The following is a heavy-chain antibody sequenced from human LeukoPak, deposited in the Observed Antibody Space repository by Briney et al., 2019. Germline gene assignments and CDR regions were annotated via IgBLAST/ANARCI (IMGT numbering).Heavy chain of an antibody. Sequence: GGSLRLSCAASGFTVSSNYMSWVRQAPGKGLEWVSVIYSGGNTYYADSVKGRFTISRDNSKNTLYLQMNSLRVKDTAVYYCAAEIYYYAEGDYWGQGTLVTVAS. CDR2: IYSGGNT. CDR1: GFTVSSNY. CDR3: AAEIYYYAEGDY. J-gene: IGHJ4*02. V-gene: IGHV3-66*01. D-gene: IGHD3-10*01.